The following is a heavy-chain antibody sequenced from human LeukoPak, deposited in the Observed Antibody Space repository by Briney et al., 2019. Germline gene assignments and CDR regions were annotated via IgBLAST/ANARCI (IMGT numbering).Heavy chain of an antibody. CDR1: GDSISGFY. Sequence: PSETLSLTCTVSGDSISGFYWSWIRQSPGKGLEWIGYIYFTGFTHYNPSLKSRVTMSVDMSKYQFSLNLNSVTAADTAVYYCARDAYGGNSWGWFDPWGQGTLVTVSA. D-gene: IGHD4-23*01. CDR3: ARDAYGGNSWGWFDP. CDR2: IYFTGFT. V-gene: IGHV4-59*01. J-gene: IGHJ5*02.